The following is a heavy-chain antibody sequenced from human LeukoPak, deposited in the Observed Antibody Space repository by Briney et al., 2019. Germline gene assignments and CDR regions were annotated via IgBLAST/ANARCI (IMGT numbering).Heavy chain of an antibody. CDR2: IHTSGTS. D-gene: IGHD5-18*01. V-gene: IGHV4-4*09. CDR1: GGSISNYY. Sequence: SETLSLTCAVSGGSISNYYWSWIRQPPGKGLEWIGYIHTSGTSNQNPSLKSRVTMSVDTSKNQFSLKLSSVTAADTAVYYCARGIQLWPSSYYYYMDVWGKGTTVTVSS. J-gene: IGHJ6*03. CDR3: ARGIQLWPSSYYYYMDV.